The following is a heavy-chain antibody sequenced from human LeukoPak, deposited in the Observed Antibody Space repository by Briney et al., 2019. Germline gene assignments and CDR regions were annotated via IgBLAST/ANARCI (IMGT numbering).Heavy chain of an antibody. J-gene: IGHJ4*02. CDR3: ARDLGGDYFVY. V-gene: IGHV3-21*01. CDR1: GFTFSSYS. CDR2: ISSSSSYI. D-gene: IGHD1-26*01. Sequence: PGGSLRLSCAASGFTFSSYSMNWVRQAPGKGLEWVSSISSSSSYIYCADSVRGRFTISRDNAKNSLYLQMNSLRAEDTAVYYCARDLGGDYFVYWGQGTLVTVSS.